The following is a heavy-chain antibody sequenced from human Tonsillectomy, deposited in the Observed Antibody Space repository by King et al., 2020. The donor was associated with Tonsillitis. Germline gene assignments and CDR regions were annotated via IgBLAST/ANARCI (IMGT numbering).Heavy chain of an antibody. J-gene: IGHJ4*02. CDR2: ISYDGSNK. Sequence: VQLVESGGGVVQPGRSLRLSCAASGFTFSSYAMHWVRQAPGKGLEWVAVISYDGSNKYYADSVKGRFTISRDNSKNTLYLQMNSLRAEDTAVYYCATNRGLWFGETEYYFDYWGQGTLVTVSS. CDR1: GFTFSSYA. D-gene: IGHD3-10*01. V-gene: IGHV3-30-3*01. CDR3: ATNRGLWFGETEYYFDY.